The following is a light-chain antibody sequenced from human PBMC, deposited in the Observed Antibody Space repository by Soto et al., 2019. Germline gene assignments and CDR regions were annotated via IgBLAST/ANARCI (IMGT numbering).Light chain of an antibody. J-gene: IGLJ2*01. CDR3: CSNCGSYSDVV. V-gene: IGLV2-8*01. Sequence: QSALTQPPSASGSPGQSVTISCTGTSSDIGGNNYVSWYQQHPGKAPKLMIYEVTKRPSGVADRFSGSMSGNTASLTVSGLQAEDEDDYYCCSNCGSYSDVVFGGGTKLTVL. CDR1: SSDIGGNNY. CDR2: EVT.